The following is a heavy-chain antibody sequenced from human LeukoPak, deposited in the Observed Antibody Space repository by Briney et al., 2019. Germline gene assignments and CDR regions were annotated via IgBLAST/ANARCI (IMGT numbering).Heavy chain of an antibody. CDR2: IGTLAVT. V-gene: IGHV3-13*01. CDR1: GLTFSRHD. J-gene: IGHJ3*02. CDR3: ATGRSSGWSYAFDI. D-gene: IGHD6-19*01. Sequence: GGSLRLSCAASGLTFSRHDMHWVRQVTGKGLEWVSAIGTLAVTFYSDSVKGRFTISRENAKSSLYLQMSSLRAGDTAVYYCATGRSSGWSYAFDIWGRGTMVTVSS.